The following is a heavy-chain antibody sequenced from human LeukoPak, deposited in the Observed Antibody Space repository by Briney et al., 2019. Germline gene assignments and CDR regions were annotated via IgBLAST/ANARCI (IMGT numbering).Heavy chain of an antibody. CDR2: IKSKTDGGTT. Sequence: GGSLRLSCAASGFTFSNAWMSWVRQAPGKGLEWVGRIKSKTDGGTTDYAAPVKGRFTISRDDSKNTLYLQMNSLKTEDTAAYYCTTDGNQLLPPNYAWGQGTLVTVSS. D-gene: IGHD2-2*01. J-gene: IGHJ5*02. V-gene: IGHV3-15*01. CDR1: GFTFSNAW. CDR3: TTDGNQLLPPNYA.